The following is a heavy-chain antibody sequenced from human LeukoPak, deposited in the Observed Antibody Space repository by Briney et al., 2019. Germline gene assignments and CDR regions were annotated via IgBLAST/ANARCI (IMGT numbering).Heavy chain of an antibody. Sequence: SETLSLTCAVYGGSFSGYYWSWTRQPPGKGLEWIGEINHSGSTNYNPSLKSRVTISVDTSKNRFSLKLSSVTAADTAVYYCAREGYYYDSSGYPWGQGTLVTVSS. CDR2: INHSGST. CDR3: AREGYYYDSSGYP. CDR1: GGSFSGYY. V-gene: IGHV4-34*01. J-gene: IGHJ5*02. D-gene: IGHD3-22*01.